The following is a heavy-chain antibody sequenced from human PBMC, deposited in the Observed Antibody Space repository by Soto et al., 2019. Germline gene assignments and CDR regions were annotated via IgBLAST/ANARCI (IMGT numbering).Heavy chain of an antibody. J-gene: IGHJ6*02. D-gene: IGHD3-10*01. Sequence: QVQLVQSGAEVKKPGSSVKVSCKASGGTFSSYTISWVRQAPGQGLEWMGRIIPILGIANYAQKFQGRVTITADKSTSTXYXXLSSLRSEDTAVYYCATDFMVRGVITDTYYYGRDVWGQGTTVTVSS. CDR2: IIPILGIA. CDR3: ATDFMVRGVITDTYYYGRDV. CDR1: GGTFSSYT. V-gene: IGHV1-69*08.